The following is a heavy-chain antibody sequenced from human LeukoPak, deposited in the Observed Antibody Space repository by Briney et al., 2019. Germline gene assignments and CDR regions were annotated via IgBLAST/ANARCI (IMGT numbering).Heavy chain of an antibody. D-gene: IGHD2-15*01. J-gene: IGHJ3*02. CDR1: GYTFTSYG. CDR3: VRSGYCYGGTCHSGAFDI. V-gene: IGHV1-18*01. Sequence: ASVKVSCKASGYTFTSYGISWVRQAPGQGLEWMGWIGAYNGNTNFAQKLQGRITMTTDTSTSTAYMELRSLRSDDTAVYFCVRSGYCYGGTCHSGAFDIGGQGTVVTVSS. CDR2: IGAYNGNT.